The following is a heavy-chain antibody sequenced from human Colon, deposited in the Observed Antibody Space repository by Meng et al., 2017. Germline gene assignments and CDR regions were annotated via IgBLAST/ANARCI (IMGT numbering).Heavy chain of an antibody. CDR3: AKDQDFGGTPDS. J-gene: IGHJ4*02. D-gene: IGHD4-23*01. CDR1: GYPFSHYA. CDR2: INPGNGDT. Sequence: VKSGAGVKATGASVKVSCKPSGYPFSHYALHWVRQAPGQRLEWMGWINPGNGDTKSSHKFQGRLTITRDTSASTAYMELSSLRSEDTAVYYCAKDQDFGGTPDSWGQGTLVTVSS. V-gene: IGHV1-3*01.